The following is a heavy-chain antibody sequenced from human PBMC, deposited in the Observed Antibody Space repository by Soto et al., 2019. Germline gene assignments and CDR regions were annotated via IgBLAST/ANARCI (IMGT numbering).Heavy chain of an antibody. CDR1: GYTFTNYG. CDR2: INTYNGNT. V-gene: IGHV1-18*01. Sequence: QVQLVQSGAEVKKPGASVKVSCKASGYTFTNYGISWVRQAPGQGLEWMGWINTYNGNTNHAQKLQGRVTMTTDTSTSTRYMELRSLRSDDTAVYYCARGVGSGTYYNQYNWFDPWGQGTLVTVSS. D-gene: IGHD3-10*01. J-gene: IGHJ5*02. CDR3: ARGVGSGTYYNQYNWFDP.